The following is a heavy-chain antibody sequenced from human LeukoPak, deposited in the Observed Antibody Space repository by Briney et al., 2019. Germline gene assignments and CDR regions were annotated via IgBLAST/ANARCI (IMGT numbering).Heavy chain of an antibody. CDR1: GFTVSSNY. V-gene: IGHV3-53*05. CDR3: ARILDSAWGELGY. J-gene: IGHJ4*02. D-gene: IGHD6-19*01. CDR2: IYSGGST. Sequence: GGSLRLSCAASGFTVSSNYVSWVRQAPGKGLEWVSIIYSGGSTFYADSVKGRFTISRDNSKNTLYLQMNSLRAEDTAVYYCARILDSAWGELGYWGQGTLVTVSS.